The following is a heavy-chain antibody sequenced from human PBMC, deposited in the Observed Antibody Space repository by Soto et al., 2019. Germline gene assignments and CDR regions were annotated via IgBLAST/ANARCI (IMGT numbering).Heavy chain of an antibody. CDR3: ARADRHGYSSSSDY. CDR2: IWYDGTDK. J-gene: IGHJ4*02. V-gene: IGHV3-33*08. D-gene: IGHD6-13*01. CDR1: GFTFSSYN. Sequence: PGGSLRLSCAVSGFTFSSYNMHWVRQAPGRGLEWVAVIWYDGTDKYYSDSVKGRFTISRDNSRNTLNLQLNSLRAEDTALYYCARADRHGYSSSSDYWGQGTLVTVS.